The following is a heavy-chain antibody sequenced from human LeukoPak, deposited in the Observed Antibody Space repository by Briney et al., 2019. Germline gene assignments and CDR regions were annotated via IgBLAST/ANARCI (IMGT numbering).Heavy chain of an antibody. Sequence: RGSLRLSCAASGFAFSSYGMHWVRQAPGKGLEWVAVIWYDGSNKYYADSVKGRFTISRDNSKNTLYLQMNSLRAEDTAVYYSARDGYPDGAGNWFDPWGQGTLVTVSS. CDR2: IWYDGSNK. CDR1: GFAFSSYG. J-gene: IGHJ5*02. CDR3: ARDGYPDGAGNWFDP. D-gene: IGHD5-12*01. V-gene: IGHV3-33*01.